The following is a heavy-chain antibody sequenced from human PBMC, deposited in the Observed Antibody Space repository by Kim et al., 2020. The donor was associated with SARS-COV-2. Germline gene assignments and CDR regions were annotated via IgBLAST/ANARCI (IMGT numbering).Heavy chain of an antibody. J-gene: IGHJ4*02. CDR2: IKSKTDGGTT. D-gene: IGHD6-6*01. Sequence: GGSLRLSCAVSGFTFSNAWMSWVRQAPGKGLEWVGRIKSKTDGGTTDYAAPVKGRFTISKDDSKNTLYLQMNSLKTEDTAVYYCTTDLVARRPYYFDYWGQGTLVTVSS. CDR3: TTDLVARRPYYFDY. V-gene: IGHV3-15*01. CDR1: GFTFSNAW.